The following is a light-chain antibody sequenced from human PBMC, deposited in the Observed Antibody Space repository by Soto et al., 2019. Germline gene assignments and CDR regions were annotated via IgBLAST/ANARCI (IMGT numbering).Light chain of an antibody. CDR2: DVS. V-gene: IGLV2-11*01. Sequence: QSVLTQPRSVSGSPGQSVTISCTGTSSDVGGYNYVSWYQQHPGKAPKLLIYDVSKRPSGVPDRFSGSKSGNTASLTISGLQAEDEADYYCCSYAGSYTSLFGRGTKLTVL. CDR1: SSDVGGYNY. CDR3: CSYAGSYTSL. J-gene: IGLJ2*01.